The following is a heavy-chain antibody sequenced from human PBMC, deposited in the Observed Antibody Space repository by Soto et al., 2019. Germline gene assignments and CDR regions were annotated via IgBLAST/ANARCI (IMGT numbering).Heavy chain of an antibody. V-gene: IGHV1-69*02. CDR3: VSGIVVVPADIGYYYMDV. J-gene: IGHJ6*03. CDR2: IIPILGIA. D-gene: IGHD2-2*01. Sequence: QVQLVQSGAEVKKPGSSVKVSCKASGGTFSSYTISWVRQAPGQGLEWMGRIIPILGIANYAQKFQGRVTITADKSTSTAYMELSSLRSEDTAVYYCVSGIVVVPADIGYYYMDVWGKGTTVTVSS. CDR1: GGTFSSYT.